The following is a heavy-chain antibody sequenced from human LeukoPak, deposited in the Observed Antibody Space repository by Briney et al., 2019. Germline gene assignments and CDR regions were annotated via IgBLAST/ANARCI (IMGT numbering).Heavy chain of an antibody. J-gene: IGHJ6*02. CDR1: GFTFSSYD. CDR2: IGTAGDT. V-gene: IGHV3-13*01. Sequence: GGSLRLSCAASGFTFSSYDMHWVRQATGKGLEWVSAIGTAGDTYYPGSVKGRFTISRENAKNSLYLQMNSLRAGDTAVYYCARANGYGAGYYYGMDVWAQGPTVTVSS. D-gene: IGHD4/OR15-4a*01. CDR3: ARANGYGAGYYYGMDV.